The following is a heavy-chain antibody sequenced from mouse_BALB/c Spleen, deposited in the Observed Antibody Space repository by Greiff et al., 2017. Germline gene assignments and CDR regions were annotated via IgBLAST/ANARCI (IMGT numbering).Heavy chain of an antibody. Sequence: VQLQQSGPGLVAPSQSLSITCTVSGFSLTSYGVHWVRQPPGKGLEWLGVIWAGGSTNYNSALMSRLSISKDNSKSQVFLKMNSLQTDDTAMYYCARDRGLRLPHYFDYWGQGTTLTVSS. D-gene: IGHD1-2*01. CDR1: GFSLTSYG. CDR2: IWAGGST. CDR3: ARDRGLRLPHYFDY. J-gene: IGHJ2*01. V-gene: IGHV2-9*02.